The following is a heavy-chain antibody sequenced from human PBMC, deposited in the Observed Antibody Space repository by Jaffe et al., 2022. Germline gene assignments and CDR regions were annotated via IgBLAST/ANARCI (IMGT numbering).Heavy chain of an antibody. CDR1: GGSISSGSYY. V-gene: IGHV4-61*02. D-gene: IGHD3-16*01. Sequence: QVQLQESGPGLVKPSQTLSLTCTVSGGSISSGSYYWSWIRQPAGKGLEWIGRIYTSGSTNYNPSLKSRVTISVDTSKNQFSLKLSSVTAADTAVYYCARGVHDYVWGSYEGDYWGQGTLVTVSS. J-gene: IGHJ4*02. CDR3: ARGVHDYVWGSYEGDY. CDR2: IYTSGST.